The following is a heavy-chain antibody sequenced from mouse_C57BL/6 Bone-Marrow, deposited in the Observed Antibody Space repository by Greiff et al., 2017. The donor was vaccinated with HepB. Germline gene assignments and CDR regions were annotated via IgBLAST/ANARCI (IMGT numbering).Heavy chain of an antibody. D-gene: IGHD2-10*01. Sequence: QVQLQQPGAELVRPGTSVKLSCKASGYTFTSYWMHWVKQRPGQGLEWIGVIDPSDSYTNYNQKFKGKATLTVDKSSSTAYMQLSSLTSEDSAVYYCARYSYYGTPYAMGYWGQGTSVTVSS. CDR3: ARYSYYGTPYAMGY. V-gene: IGHV1-59*01. CDR1: GYTFTSYW. J-gene: IGHJ4*01. CDR2: IDPSDSYT.